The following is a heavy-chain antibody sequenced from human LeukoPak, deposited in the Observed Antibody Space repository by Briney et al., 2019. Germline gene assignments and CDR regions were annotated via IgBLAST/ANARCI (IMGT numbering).Heavy chain of an antibody. Sequence: ASVKVSCKASGYTFTGYYMHWVRQPPGQGLEWMRRINPNSGGTNYAQKFQGRVTMSRDTSISTAHMELSRLRSDDTAVYYCARDPVYYDSSGYNDAFDIWGQGTMVTVSS. J-gene: IGHJ3*02. CDR2: INPNSGGT. CDR3: ARDPVYYDSSGYNDAFDI. CDR1: GYTFTGYY. D-gene: IGHD3-22*01. V-gene: IGHV1-2*06.